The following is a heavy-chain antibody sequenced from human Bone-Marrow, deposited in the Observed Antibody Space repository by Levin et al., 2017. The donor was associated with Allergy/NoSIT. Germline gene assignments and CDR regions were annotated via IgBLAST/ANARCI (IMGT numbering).Heavy chain of an antibody. Sequence: PGGSLRLSCTASGFSFSDYGFHWVRQAPGKGLEWVAVIWYDGNHEFYADSVKGRFTISRDNSKNTLSLQMNSLRDEDTALFYCARGARPRGRTWNLDGFAIWGQGTMVTVSS. CDR2: IWYDGNHE. J-gene: IGHJ3*02. CDR1: GFSFSDYG. V-gene: IGHV3-33*01. D-gene: IGHD1-1*01. CDR3: ARGARPRGRTWNLDGFAI.